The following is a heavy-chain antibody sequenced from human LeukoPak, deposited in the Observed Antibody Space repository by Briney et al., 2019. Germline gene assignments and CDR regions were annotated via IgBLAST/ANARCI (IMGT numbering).Heavy chain of an antibody. D-gene: IGHD2-2*01. CDR1: GFTFTSSA. CDR3: ARDGREEYQLPSGY. V-gene: IGHV1-58*02. J-gene: IGHJ4*02. CDR2: IVVGSGNT. Sequence: SVKVSCKASGFTFTSSAMLWVRQARGQRLEWIGWIVVGSGNTNYAQKFQERVTITRDMSTSTAYMELSSLRSEDTAVYYCARDGREEYQLPSGYWGQGTLVTVSS.